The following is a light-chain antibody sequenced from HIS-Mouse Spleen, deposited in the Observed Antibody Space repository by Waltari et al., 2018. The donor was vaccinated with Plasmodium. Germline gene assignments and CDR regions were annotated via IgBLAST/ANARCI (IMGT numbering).Light chain of an antibody. Sequence: EIVMTQSPATLSVSPGERATLSCRASHRVSSNLAWYQQKPGQAPRPLIYGASTRATGIPARFSGSGSGTEFTLTISSMQSEDFAVYYCQQYNNWPRGTFGQGTKVEIK. V-gene: IGKV3-15*01. CDR1: HRVSSN. CDR2: GAS. CDR3: QQYNNWPRGT. J-gene: IGKJ1*01.